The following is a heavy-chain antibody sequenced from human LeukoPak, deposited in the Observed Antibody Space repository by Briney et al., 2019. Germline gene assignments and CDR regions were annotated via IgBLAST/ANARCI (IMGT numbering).Heavy chain of an antibody. CDR1: GGSISSYY. V-gene: IGHV4-59*01. CDR2: IYYSGST. D-gene: IGHD5-12*01. J-gene: IGHJ4*02. Sequence: SETLSLTCTVSGGSISSYYWSWIRQPPGKGLEWIGYIYYSGSTNYNPSLKSRVTISVDTSKNQFSLKLSSVTAADTAVYYCARVMDIVYYFDYWGQGTLVTVSS. CDR3: ARVMDIVYYFDY.